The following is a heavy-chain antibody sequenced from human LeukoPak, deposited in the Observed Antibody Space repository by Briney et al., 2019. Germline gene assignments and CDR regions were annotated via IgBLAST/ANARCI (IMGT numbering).Heavy chain of an antibody. CDR2: IFRTGST. CDR3: ARPSAIKGSNWFDP. J-gene: IGHJ5*02. D-gene: IGHD2-2*02. V-gene: IGHV4-38-2*02. Sequence: SETLSLTCTVSGSSISSAYYWGWIRQPPGKGLEWIGNIFRTGSTYYNPSLKSRVAISVDTSKNQFSLRLSSVTAADTAVYYCARPSAIKGSNWFDPWGQGTLVTVSS. CDR1: GSSISSAYY.